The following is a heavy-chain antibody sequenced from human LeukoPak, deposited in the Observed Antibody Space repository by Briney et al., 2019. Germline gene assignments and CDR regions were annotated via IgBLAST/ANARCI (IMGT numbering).Heavy chain of an antibody. CDR3: ARSSGSHYFDY. CDR2: INPSGGST. V-gene: IGHV1-46*01. D-gene: IGHD1-26*01. Sequence: ASVKVSCKASGYTFTSYYMHWVRQAPGQGLEWMGLINPSGGSTIYAQKFQGRVTMTRDTSTSTVYKELSSLRSEDTAVYFCARSSGSHYFDYWGQGTLVTVSS. J-gene: IGHJ4*02. CDR1: GYTFTSYY.